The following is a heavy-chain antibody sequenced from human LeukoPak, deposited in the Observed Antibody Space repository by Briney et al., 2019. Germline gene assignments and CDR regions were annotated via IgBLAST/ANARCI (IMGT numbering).Heavy chain of an antibody. CDR1: GDSVPSNTAG. CDR3: ARGVGATGLDY. Sequence: SQTLSLTCAISGDSVPSNTAGWNWIRQSPSRGLEWLGRTYYRSRWYNEYAVSVNSRITINVDTSKNQFSLQMNSVTPEDTAVYFCARGVGATGLDYWGQGTLVTVSS. D-gene: IGHD3-3*01. J-gene: IGHJ4*02. CDR2: TYYRSRWYN. V-gene: IGHV6-1*01.